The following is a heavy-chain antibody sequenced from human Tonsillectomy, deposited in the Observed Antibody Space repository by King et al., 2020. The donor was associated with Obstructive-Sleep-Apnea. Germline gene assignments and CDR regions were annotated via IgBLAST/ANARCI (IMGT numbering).Heavy chain of an antibody. D-gene: IGHD6-19*01. CDR3: AKDIYWRAVAAFY. Sequence: VQLVESGGGLVQPGRSLRLSCAASGFTFDDYDMHWVRQAPGKGLEWVSGISWHSDTIGYADSVKGRFTISRDNAKNSMYLQMNSLRAEDTALYYCAKDIYWRAVAAFYWGQGTQVTVSS. CDR2: ISWHSDTI. J-gene: IGHJ4*02. V-gene: IGHV3-9*01. CDR1: GFTFDDYD.